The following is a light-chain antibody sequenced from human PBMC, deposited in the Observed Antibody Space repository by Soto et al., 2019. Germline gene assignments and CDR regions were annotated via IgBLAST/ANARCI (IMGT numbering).Light chain of an antibody. CDR3: LQDYNYPYT. Sequence: AIQMTQSPSSLSASIGDTVTITCRASQVIGNDLGWYQQKPGKAPKLLIYATSRLQRGATSRFSGSGSGTDFTLPISSLQPEDFATYYCLQDYNYPYTFGQGTKLEIK. J-gene: IGKJ2*01. CDR2: ATS. CDR1: QVIGND. V-gene: IGKV1-6*01.